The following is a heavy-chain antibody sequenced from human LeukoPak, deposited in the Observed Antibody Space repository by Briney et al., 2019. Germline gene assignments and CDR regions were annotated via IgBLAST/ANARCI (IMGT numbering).Heavy chain of an antibody. D-gene: IGHD3-10*01. CDR1: GYTFTGYY. CDR3: ARDPYGSGSYPQYYYYGMDV. Sequence: ASVTVSCKASGYTFTGYYMHWVRQAPGQGLGWMGWINPNSGGTNYAQKFQGWVTMTRDTSISTAYMELSRLRSDDTAVYYCARDPYGSGSYPQYYYYGMDVWGQGTTVTVSS. J-gene: IGHJ6*02. CDR2: INPNSGGT. V-gene: IGHV1-2*04.